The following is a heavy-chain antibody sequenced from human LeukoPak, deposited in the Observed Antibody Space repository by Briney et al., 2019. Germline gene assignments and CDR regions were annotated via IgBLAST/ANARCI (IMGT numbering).Heavy chain of an antibody. CDR1: GYTFTGYY. Sequence: ASVKVSCKASGYTFTGYYMHWVRQAPGQGLEWMGWINPNSGGTNYAQKFQGRVTMTRDTSISTAYMELSRLRSDDTAVYYCARDLGIAGATKWTYYYGMDVWGQGTTVTVSS. J-gene: IGHJ6*02. CDR3: ARDLGIAGATKWTYYYGMDV. V-gene: IGHV1-2*02. D-gene: IGHD1-26*01. CDR2: INPNSGGT.